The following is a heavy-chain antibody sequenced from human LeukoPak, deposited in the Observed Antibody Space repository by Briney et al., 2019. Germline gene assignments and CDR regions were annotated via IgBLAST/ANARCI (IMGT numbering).Heavy chain of an antibody. CDR2: ISSNGGST. Sequence: GGSLRLSCAASGFTFSSYAMHWVRQAPGKGLEYVSAISSNGGSTYYANSVKGRFTISRDNSKYTLYLQMGSLRAEDMAVYYCARDSFADAFDIWGQGTMVTVSS. V-gene: IGHV3-64*01. CDR3: ARDSFADAFDI. J-gene: IGHJ3*02. CDR1: GFTFSSYA. D-gene: IGHD3-16*01.